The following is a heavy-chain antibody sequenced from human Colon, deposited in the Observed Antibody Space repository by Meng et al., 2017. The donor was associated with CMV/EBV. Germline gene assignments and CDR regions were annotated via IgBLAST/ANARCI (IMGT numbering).Heavy chain of an antibody. D-gene: IGHD6-19*01. CDR3: ARVGSSGWELAY. V-gene: IGHV4-59*01. CDR1: GGSISNYY. CDR2: IYHSGTRYNPNSGKT. Sequence: ESLKISCTVSGGSISNYYWSWIRQPPGKGLEWIGYIYHSGTRYNPNSGKTNYNPSLQSRVSISVDTSKNHFSLELSSVTAADTAVYYCARVGSSGWELAYWGQGVLVTVSS. J-gene: IGHJ4*02.